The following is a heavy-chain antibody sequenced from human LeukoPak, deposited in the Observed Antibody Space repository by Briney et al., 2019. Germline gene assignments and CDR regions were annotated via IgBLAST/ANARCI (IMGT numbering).Heavy chain of an antibody. J-gene: IGHJ4*02. D-gene: IGHD3-3*01. Sequence: ASMKVSCKASGYTFTSYDINWVRQATGQGLEWMGWMNPNSGNTGYAQKFQGRVTMTRNTSISTAYMELSSLRSEDTAVYYCARDQLGFWSGYYNRYYFDYWGQGTLVTVSS. CDR2: MNPNSGNT. CDR1: GYTFTSYD. V-gene: IGHV1-8*01. CDR3: ARDQLGFWSGYYNRYYFDY.